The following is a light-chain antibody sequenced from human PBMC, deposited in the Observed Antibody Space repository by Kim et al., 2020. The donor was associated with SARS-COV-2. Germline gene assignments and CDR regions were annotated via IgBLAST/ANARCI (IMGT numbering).Light chain of an antibody. J-gene: IGKJ4*01. CDR3: QQYDNLPPLT. CDR2: DAS. V-gene: IGKV1-33*01. Sequence: SVGDRVTITGQASQDISNYLKWYQQKPGKAPKLLIYDASNLETGVPSRFSGSGSGTDFTFTISSLQPEDIATYYCQQYDNLPPLTFGGGTKVDIK. CDR1: QDISNY.